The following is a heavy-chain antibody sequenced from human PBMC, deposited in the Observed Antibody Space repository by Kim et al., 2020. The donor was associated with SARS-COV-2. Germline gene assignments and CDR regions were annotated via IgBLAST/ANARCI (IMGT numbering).Heavy chain of an antibody. CDR3: ARISGGSFRYDY. Sequence: KYSQKFQGRVTITRDTSASTAYMELSSLRSEDTAVYYCARISGGSFRYDYWGQGTLVTVSS. V-gene: IGHV1-3*01. D-gene: IGHD2-15*01. J-gene: IGHJ4*02.